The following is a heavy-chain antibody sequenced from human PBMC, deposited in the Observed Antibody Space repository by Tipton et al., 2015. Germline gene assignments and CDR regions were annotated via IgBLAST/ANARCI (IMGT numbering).Heavy chain of an antibody. V-gene: IGHV1-18*01. D-gene: IGHD6-19*01. J-gene: IGHJ4*02. CDR3: ARDGISVPDY. CDR2: ISGYDGNT. CDR1: GYTFTRYG. Sequence: QLVQSGAEVKKPGASVKVSCKASGYTFTRYGVSWVRQAPGQGPEWMGWISGYDGNTHYAQKLQGRVTMTTDTSTTTAYMELRSLRSDDTAVYYCARDGISVPDYWGQGTLVTVSS.